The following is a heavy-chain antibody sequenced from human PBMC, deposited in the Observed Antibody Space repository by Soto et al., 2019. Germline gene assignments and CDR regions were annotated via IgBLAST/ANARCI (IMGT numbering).Heavy chain of an antibody. CDR3: AKTRGYPYYFDY. V-gene: IGHV3-23*01. CDR1: GFTFSSYA. D-gene: IGHD5-12*01. CDR2: ISGDGATT. Sequence: GGSLRLSCAASGFTFSSYAMSWVRQAPGKGLEWVSAISGDGATTYYADSVKGRFTISGDNSKNTLYLQMNSLRAEDTAVYYCAKTRGYPYYFDYWGQGTLVTVSS. J-gene: IGHJ4*02.